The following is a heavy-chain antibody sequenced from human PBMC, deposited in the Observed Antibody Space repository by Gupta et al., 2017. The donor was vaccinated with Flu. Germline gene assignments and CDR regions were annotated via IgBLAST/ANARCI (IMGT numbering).Heavy chain of an antibody. CDR1: GYSISSGYY. CDR2: IYHSGST. J-gene: IGHJ4*02. CDR3: AREMDTAAFEEEFGYFDY. V-gene: IGHV4-38-2*02. Sequence: QVQLQESGPGLVKPSETLSLTCAVSGYSISSGYYWGWIRQPPGKGLEWIGSIYHSGSTYYNPSLKSRVTISVDTSKNQFSLKLSSVTAADTAVYYCAREMDTAAFEEEFGYFDYWGQGTLVTVSS. D-gene: IGHD5-18*01.